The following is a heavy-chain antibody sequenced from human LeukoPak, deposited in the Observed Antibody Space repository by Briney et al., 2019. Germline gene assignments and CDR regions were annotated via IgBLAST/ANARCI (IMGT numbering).Heavy chain of an antibody. CDR2: MNPNSGNT. Sequence: ASVKVSCKAPGYTFTSYDINWVRQATGQGLEWMGWMNPNSGNTGYAQKFQGRVTMTRNTSISTAYMELSSLRSEDTAVYYCYTSDYMMMGSVGRVTIDYWGQGTLVTVSS. J-gene: IGHJ4*02. D-gene: IGHD4-11*01. CDR1: GYTFTSYD. CDR3: YTSDYMMMGSVGRVTIDY. V-gene: IGHV1-8*01.